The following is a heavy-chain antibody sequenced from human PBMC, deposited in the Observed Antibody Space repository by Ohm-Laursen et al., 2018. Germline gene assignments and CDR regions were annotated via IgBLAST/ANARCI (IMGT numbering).Heavy chain of an antibody. D-gene: IGHD5-12*01. CDR1: GFTFSSYG. CDR2: ISYDGSNK. CDR3: AKTWLFRGYDYYFDY. J-gene: IGHJ4*02. Sequence: SLRLSCAASGFTFSSYGMHWVRQAPGKGLEWVAVISYDGSNKYYADSVKGRFTISRDNSKNTLYLQMNSLRAEDTAVYYCAKTWLFRGYDYYFDYWGQGTLGTVSS. V-gene: IGHV3-30*18.